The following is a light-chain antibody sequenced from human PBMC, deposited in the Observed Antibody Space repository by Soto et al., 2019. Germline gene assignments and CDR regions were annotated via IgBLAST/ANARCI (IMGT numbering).Light chain of an antibody. Sequence: DIQMTQSPSSLSASVGDRVTITCRASQSISSYLNWYQQKPGKAPKLLIYAASSLQSGVPSRFSGSGSGTDFTLTISSLQPEDFATYYCPQSYSTPSITFRQGTRLESK. CDR1: QSISSY. V-gene: IGKV1-39*01. CDR2: AAS. CDR3: PQSYSTPSIT. J-gene: IGKJ5*01.